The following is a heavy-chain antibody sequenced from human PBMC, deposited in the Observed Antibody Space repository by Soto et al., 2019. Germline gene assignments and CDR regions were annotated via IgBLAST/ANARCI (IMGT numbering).Heavy chain of an antibody. CDR2: INPNSGGT. CDR1: GYTFTGYY. D-gene: IGHD2-21*02. V-gene: IGHV1-2*04. CDR3: ATEEYRGDDDRNYYYYGMDV. Sequence: ASVKVSCKASGYTFTGYYMHWVRQAPGQGLEWMGWINPNSGGTNYAQKFQGWVTMTRDTSISTAYMELSRLRSDDTAVYYCATEEYRGDDDRNYYYYGMDVWGQGXTVTVS. J-gene: IGHJ6*02.